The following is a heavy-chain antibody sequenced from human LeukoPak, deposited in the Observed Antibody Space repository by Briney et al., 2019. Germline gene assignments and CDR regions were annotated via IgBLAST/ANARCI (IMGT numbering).Heavy chain of an antibody. CDR1: GGTFSGYA. CDR2: IIPIFGTA. V-gene: IGHV1-69*05. Sequence: SVKVSCKASGGTFSGYAISWVRRAPGQGLEWMGGIIPIFGTANYAQKFQGRVTITTDESTSTAYMELSSLRSEDTAVYYCASRNYDFWSGYYLGYWGQGTLVTVSS. D-gene: IGHD3-3*01. CDR3: ASRNYDFWSGYYLGY. J-gene: IGHJ4*02.